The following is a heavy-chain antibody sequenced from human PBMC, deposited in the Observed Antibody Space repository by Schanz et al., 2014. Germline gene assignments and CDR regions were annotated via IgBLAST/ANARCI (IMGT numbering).Heavy chain of an antibody. CDR3: AKDSRGSSFDMAV. D-gene: IGHD1-26*01. J-gene: IGHJ6*02. V-gene: IGHV3-43*01. CDR1: GFSFDDYT. CDR2: IDRDGGHT. Sequence: EVQLVESGGVVAQPGGSLRLSCAASGFSFDDYTMHWVRQAPGKGLEWVSLIDRDGGHTYYADSVKGRFTISRDNSKNSLYLQMNSLRTEDTALYYCAKDSRGSSFDMAVGGQGTTVTVSS.